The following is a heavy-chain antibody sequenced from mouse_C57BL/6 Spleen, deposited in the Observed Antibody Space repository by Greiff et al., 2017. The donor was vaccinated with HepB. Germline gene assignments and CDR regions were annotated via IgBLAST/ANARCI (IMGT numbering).Heavy chain of an antibody. Sequence: QVQLQQPGAELVRPGTSVKLSCKASGYTFTSYWMPWVKQRPGKGLEWIGVIDHSDSYTNYNQKLKGLATLTVDKSYSTAYMQLSRLTSEDSAVYYCARSGDLYYFDYWGQGTTLTVSS. V-gene: IGHV1-59*01. CDR3: ARSGDLYYFDY. CDR2: IDHSDSYT. J-gene: IGHJ2*01. D-gene: IGHD3-2*02. CDR1: GYTFTSYW.